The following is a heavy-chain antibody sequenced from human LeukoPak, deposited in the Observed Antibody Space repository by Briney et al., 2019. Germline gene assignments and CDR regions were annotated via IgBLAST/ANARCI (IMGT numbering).Heavy chain of an antibody. V-gene: IGHV1-18*01. CDR2: VTAYSDNT. CDR1: GYTFKNYG. J-gene: IGHJ4*02. Sequence: ASVKVSCKASGYTFKNYGLSWVRQAPGQGLEWMGWVTAYSDNTKYARNLQGRVTMTTDTSTSTAYMELRSLRSDDTAVYYCARGRYCSGGGCLPYYFDYWGQGTLVTASS. D-gene: IGHD2-15*01. CDR3: ARGRYCSGGGCLPYYFDY.